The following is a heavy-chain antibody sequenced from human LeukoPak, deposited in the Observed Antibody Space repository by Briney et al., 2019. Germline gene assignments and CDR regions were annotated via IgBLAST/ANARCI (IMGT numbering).Heavy chain of an antibody. V-gene: IGHV4-4*07. CDR1: GGSISSYY. D-gene: IGHD3-10*01. Sequence: PSETLSLTCTVSGGSISSYYWSWIRQPAGKGLEWIGRIYTSGSTNYNPSLKSRVTMSVDTSKNQFSLKLSSVTAADTAVYYCARGYGSGSYSSYVDYWGQGTLVTVSS. CDR3: ARGYGSGSYSSYVDY. J-gene: IGHJ4*02. CDR2: IYTSGST.